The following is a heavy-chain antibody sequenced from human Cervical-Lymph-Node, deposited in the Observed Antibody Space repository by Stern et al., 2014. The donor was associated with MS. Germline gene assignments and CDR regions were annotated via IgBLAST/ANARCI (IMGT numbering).Heavy chain of an antibody. V-gene: IGHV4-59*01. D-gene: IGHD1-26*01. Sequence: QVQLVESGPGLVKPSETLALTCTVSGGSISTYYWSWIRQSPGKGLEWIGYISYSGITTYSSCLKSRVTISADSSNRQFSLNLSSVSAADTAVYYCATSSVGYSYSYAMDVWGQGTTVTVSS. CDR1: GGSISTYY. J-gene: IGHJ6*02. CDR3: ATSSVGYSYSYAMDV. CDR2: ISYSGIT.